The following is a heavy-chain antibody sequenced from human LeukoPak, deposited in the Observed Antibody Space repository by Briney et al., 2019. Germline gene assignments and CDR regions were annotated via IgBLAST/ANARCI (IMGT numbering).Heavy chain of an antibody. J-gene: IGHJ4*02. D-gene: IGHD3-22*01. V-gene: IGHV3-21*01. CDR3: ARPSEDYYDSSGYYFDY. Sequence: GGSLRLSCAASGFTFSSYSMNWVRQAPGKGLEWVSSISSSSSYIYYADSVKGRFTISRDNAKNSLYLQMNSLRAEDTAVYYCARPSEDYYDSSGYYFDYWGQGTLVTVSS. CDR2: ISSSSSYI. CDR1: GFTFSSYS.